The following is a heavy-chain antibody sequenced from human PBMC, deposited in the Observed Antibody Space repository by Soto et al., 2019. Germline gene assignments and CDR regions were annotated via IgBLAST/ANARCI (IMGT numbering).Heavy chain of an antibody. CDR3: ARDYYGSASYDNYYYYGMDV. CDR1: GGSISSYY. Sequence: SETLSLTCTVSGGSISSYYWSWIRQPAGKGLELIGRIYTSGSTNYSPSLKSRVTMLVDTSKNQFSLKLSSVTAADPAVYYCARDYYGSASYDNYYYYGMDVWRQGTTVTVSS. J-gene: IGHJ6*02. V-gene: IGHV4-4*07. D-gene: IGHD3-10*01. CDR2: IYTSGST.